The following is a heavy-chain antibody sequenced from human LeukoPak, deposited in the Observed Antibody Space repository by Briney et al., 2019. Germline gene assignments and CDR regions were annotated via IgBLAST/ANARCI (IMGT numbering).Heavy chain of an antibody. V-gene: IGHV3-49*03. Sequence: CRSLSLSCTPSGFTFGDYAMSWFRQAPGKGLEWVGFIRVKAYGGTTEYAASVKGKFTISRDDSKSIAYLQMNSLKTEDTAVYYCTRHVGGSGWYLSGWFDPWGQGTLVTVSS. CDR1: GFTFGDYA. J-gene: IGHJ5*02. CDR3: TRHVGGSGWYLSGWFDP. D-gene: IGHD6-19*01. CDR2: IRVKAYGGTT.